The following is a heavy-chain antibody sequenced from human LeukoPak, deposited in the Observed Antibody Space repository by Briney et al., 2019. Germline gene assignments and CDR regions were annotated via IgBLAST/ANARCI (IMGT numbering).Heavy chain of an antibody. V-gene: IGHV4-31*02. CDR1: VGSTSGGGYY. CDR3: ARGPQDSNFDY. D-gene: IGHD2-15*01. Sequence: LRSLSLSSALSVGSTSGGGYYCRWIRQHPGKGLGWIGYIYYSGSTYYNPSLKSRVTISVDTSKNQFSLKLSSVTAADTAVYYCARGPQDSNFDYWGQGTLVTVSS. CDR2: IYYSGST. J-gene: IGHJ4*02.